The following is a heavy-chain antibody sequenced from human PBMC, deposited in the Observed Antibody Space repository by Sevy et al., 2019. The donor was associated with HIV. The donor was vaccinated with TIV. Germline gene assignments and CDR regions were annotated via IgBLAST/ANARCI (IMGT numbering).Heavy chain of an antibody. CDR3: ARGGGYCGGDCYSIDY. J-gene: IGHJ4*02. D-gene: IGHD2-21*02. CDR1: GLSVTNNG. V-gene: IGHV3-30*03. CDR2: ISYDGINK. Sequence: GGSLRLSCEVSGLSVTNNGMHWVRQAPGKGLEWVAVISYDGINKYYGDSVKGRFIISRDRSKNTLYLQMNSLTPEDTAVYYCARGGGYCGGDCYSIDYWGQGALVTVSS.